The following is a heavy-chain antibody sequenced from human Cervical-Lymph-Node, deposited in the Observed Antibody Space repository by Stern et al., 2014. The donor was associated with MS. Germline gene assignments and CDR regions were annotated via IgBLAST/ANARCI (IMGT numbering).Heavy chain of an antibody. CDR3: ATTRWDLFTWNWFDP. D-gene: IGHD1-26*01. J-gene: IGHJ5*02. Sequence: QVQLVQSGPGLVKPSQTLSLTCTVSGGSISSSGYYWSWIRQPADKGLEWIGRIHDSGSTYYNPSLKSRVTISMDTAKHQFSLKLTSVTAADPAVYYCATTRWDLFTWNWFDPWGQGTLVTVSS. V-gene: IGHV4-61*02. CDR1: GGSISSSGYY. CDR2: IHDSGST.